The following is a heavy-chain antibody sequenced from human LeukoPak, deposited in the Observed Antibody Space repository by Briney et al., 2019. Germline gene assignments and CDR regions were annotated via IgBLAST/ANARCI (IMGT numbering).Heavy chain of an antibody. Sequence: SGPALVKPTQTLTLTCTFSGFSLSTSGMRVSWIRQPPGKALEWLARIDWDDDKFYSTSLKTRLTISKDTSKNQVVLTITNMDPVDTATYYCARIAAGYYFDYWGQGTLVTVSS. V-gene: IGHV2-70*04. D-gene: IGHD6-13*01. CDR3: ARIAAGYYFDY. CDR1: GFSLSTSGMR. J-gene: IGHJ4*02. CDR2: IDWDDDK.